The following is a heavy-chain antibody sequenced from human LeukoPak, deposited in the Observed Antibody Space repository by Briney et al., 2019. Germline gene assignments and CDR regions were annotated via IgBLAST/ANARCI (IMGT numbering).Heavy chain of an antibody. Sequence: GASVKVSCKASGYTFTGYYMHWVRQAPGQGLEWMGRINPNSGGTNYAQKFQGRVTMARDTSISTAYMELSRLRSDDTAVYYRARESDYCSGGSCYRATGTFDYWGQGTLVTVSS. D-gene: IGHD2-15*01. CDR2: INPNSGGT. CDR3: ARESDYCSGGSCYRATGTFDY. J-gene: IGHJ4*02. V-gene: IGHV1-2*06. CDR1: GYTFTGYY.